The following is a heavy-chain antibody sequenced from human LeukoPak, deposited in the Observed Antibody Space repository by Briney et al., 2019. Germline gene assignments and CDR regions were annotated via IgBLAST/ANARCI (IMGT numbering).Heavy chain of an antibody. CDR2: ISYDGSNK. D-gene: IGHD6-19*01. J-gene: IGHJ4*02. CDR1: GFTFSSYA. CDR3: AKDGGSGWTR. Sequence: GGSLRLSCAASGFTFSSYAMHWVRQAPGKGLEWVAVISYDGSNKYYADSVKGRFTISRDNSKNTLYLQMNSLRAEDTAVYYCAKDGGSGWTRWGQGTLVTVSS. V-gene: IGHV3-30-3*01.